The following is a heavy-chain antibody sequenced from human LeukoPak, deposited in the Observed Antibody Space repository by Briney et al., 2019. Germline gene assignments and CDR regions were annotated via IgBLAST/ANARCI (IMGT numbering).Heavy chain of an antibody. Sequence: PGRSLRLSCTASGFTFGDYAMSWFRQAPGKGLEWVGFIRSKAYGGTTEYAASVKGRFTISRDDSKSIAYLQMNSLKTEDTAVYYCTRDSPPLWFGELSRTYYYGMDVWGQGTTVTVSS. CDR1: GFTFGDYA. CDR2: IRSKAYGGTT. CDR3: TRDSPPLWFGELSRTYYYGMDV. V-gene: IGHV3-49*03. D-gene: IGHD3-10*01. J-gene: IGHJ6*02.